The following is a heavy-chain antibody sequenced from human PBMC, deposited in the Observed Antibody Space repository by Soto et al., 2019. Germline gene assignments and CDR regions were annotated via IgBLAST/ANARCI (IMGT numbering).Heavy chain of an antibody. CDR1: GGTFSSYA. CDR2: VIPLSGTA. V-gene: IGHV1-69*01. Sequence: QVQLVQSGAEVKKPGSSVKVSCKASGGTFSSYAISWVRPAPGQGLEWMGGVIPLSGTANYAQKFQGRVTITADESTSTAYMELSSLRSEDTAVYYCARSQGSSTSLEIYYYYYYGMDVWGQGTTVTVSS. J-gene: IGHJ6*02. D-gene: IGHD2-2*01. CDR3: ARSQGSSTSLEIYYYYYYGMDV.